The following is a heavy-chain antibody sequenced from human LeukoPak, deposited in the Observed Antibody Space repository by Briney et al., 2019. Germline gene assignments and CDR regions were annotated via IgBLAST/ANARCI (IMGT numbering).Heavy chain of an antibody. CDR2: ISYDGSNK. CDR3: ARAAVAGTIDAFDI. D-gene: IGHD6-19*01. V-gene: IGHV3-30-3*01. CDR1: GFTFSSYA. Sequence: GGSLRLSCAASGFTFSSYAMHWVRQAPGKGLEWVAVISYDGSNKYYADSVKGRFTISRDNAKNSLYLQMNSLRAEDTAVYYCARAAVAGTIDAFDIWGQGTMVTVSS. J-gene: IGHJ3*02.